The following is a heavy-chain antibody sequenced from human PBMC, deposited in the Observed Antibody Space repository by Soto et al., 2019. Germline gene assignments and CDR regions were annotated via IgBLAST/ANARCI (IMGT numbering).Heavy chain of an antibody. J-gene: IGHJ4*02. V-gene: IGHV3-30*18. CDR1: RLSFSSYG. Sequence: QMQLVESGGGVVQPGTSLRLSCAASRLSFSSYGMHWVRQAPGKGLEWVAVISHDGSNKYYADSVKGRFTISRDNSENTVYLQKNSLRVEDTAVYYCAKGGGGFGELLQCLDYWGQGILVTVSS. CDR3: AKGGGGFGELLQCLDY. D-gene: IGHD3-10*01. CDR2: ISHDGSNK.